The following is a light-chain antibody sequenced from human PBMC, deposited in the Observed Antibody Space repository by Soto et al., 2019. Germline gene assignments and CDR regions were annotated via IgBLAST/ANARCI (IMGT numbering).Light chain of an antibody. CDR1: HSVSSN. CDR3: QQYNNWPLT. CDR2: GAS. V-gene: IGKV3-15*01. J-gene: IGKJ4*01. Sequence: EIVMTQSPATLSVSPGARATLSCRASHSVSSNLAWYQQKLGQTPRLLIYGASTRATGIPARFSGSGSGTEFTLTISSLQSEDFAVYYCQQYNNWPLTFGGGTKVEIK.